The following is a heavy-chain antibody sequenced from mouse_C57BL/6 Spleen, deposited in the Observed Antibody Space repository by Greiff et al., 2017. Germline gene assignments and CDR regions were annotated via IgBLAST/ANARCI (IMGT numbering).Heavy chain of an antibody. CDR1: GYTFTSYW. D-gene: IGHD2-3*01. V-gene: IGHV1-55*01. CDR2: IYPGSGST. CDR3: ARGSYEAWFAY. Sequence: QVQLQQPGAELVQPGASVKMSCKASGYTFTSYWITWVKQRPGQGLEWIGDIYPGSGSTNYNEKFKGKATLTVDTSSSTAYMQLSSLTSEDSAVYYCARGSYEAWFAYWGQGTLVTGSA. J-gene: IGHJ3*01.